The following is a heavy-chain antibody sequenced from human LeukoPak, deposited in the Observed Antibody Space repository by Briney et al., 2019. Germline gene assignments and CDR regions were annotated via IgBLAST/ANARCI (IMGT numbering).Heavy chain of an antibody. CDR3: ARVSPTTVIDYYFDY. J-gene: IGHJ4*02. Sequence: SETLSLTCIVSGGSISSYYWSWIRQPPGKGLEWIGYIYYSGSTNYNPSLKSRVTISVDTSKNQFSLELSSVTAADTAVYYCARVSPTTVIDYYFDYWGQGTLVTVSS. CDR2: IYYSGST. D-gene: IGHD4-17*01. CDR1: GGSISSYY. V-gene: IGHV4-59*01.